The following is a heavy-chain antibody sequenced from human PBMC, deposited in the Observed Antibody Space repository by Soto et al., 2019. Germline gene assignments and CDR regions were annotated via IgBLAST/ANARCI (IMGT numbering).Heavy chain of an antibody. CDR3: TRVATAVPS. J-gene: IGHJ5*02. V-gene: IGHV4-59*12. CDR2: IYYRGTT. D-gene: IGHD5-18*01. Sequence: PSEALSVTCDVSNGSRNFYYWRWIRQPPGKELEWIGNIYYRGTTNYNPSLQGRVTMSIDTSKNQFSLMLTSVTAADTAVYYCTRVATAVPSWGRGVLVTVSS. CDR1: NGSRNFYY.